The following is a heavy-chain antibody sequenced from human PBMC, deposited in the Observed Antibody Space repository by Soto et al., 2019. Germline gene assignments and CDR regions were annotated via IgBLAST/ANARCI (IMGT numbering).Heavy chain of an antibody. D-gene: IGHD3-16*01. V-gene: IGHV3-23*01. Sequence: SCKASGGTFSSYTISWVRQAPGKGLEWVSGISGSGGHTYYADSVKGRFTISRDSSKNTLYLQMNSLRAEDTAVYYCAKEGSYMGGAFDIWGPGTMVTVSS. CDR2: ISGSGGHT. J-gene: IGHJ3*02. CDR1: GGTFSSYT. CDR3: AKEGSYMGGAFDI.